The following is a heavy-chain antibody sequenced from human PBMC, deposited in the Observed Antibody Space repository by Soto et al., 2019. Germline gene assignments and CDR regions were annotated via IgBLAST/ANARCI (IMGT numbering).Heavy chain of an antibody. CDR2: ISSRSSNI. J-gene: IGHJ4*02. D-gene: IGHD3-22*01. Sequence: GPLRVSCAASVFTFNIYSMNWVRQAPGKGLEWVSSISSRSSNIDYADSVKGRFTISRDNANNSLYLQMNNLSADDTAVYYCARDTKMLAPLIYMDHWGRGTLVTVSS. CDR1: VFTFNIYS. V-gene: IGHV3-21*01. CDR3: ARDTKMLAPLIYMDH.